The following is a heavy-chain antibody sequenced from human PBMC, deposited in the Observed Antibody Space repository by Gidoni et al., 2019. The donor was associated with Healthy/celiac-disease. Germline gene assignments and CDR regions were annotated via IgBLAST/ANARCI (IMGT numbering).Heavy chain of an antibody. CDR2: ISGSGGST. V-gene: IGHV3-23*01. D-gene: IGHD1-26*01. J-gene: IGHJ4*02. Sequence: EVQLLESGGGLVQPGGSLRLSCAASGFTFSSYAMSWVRQAPGKGLGWVSAISGSGGSTYYADSVKGRFTISRDNSKNTLYLQMNSLRAEDTAVYYCAKVPVHSGSFPYFDYWGQGTLVTVSS. CDR1: GFTFSSYA. CDR3: AKVPVHSGSFPYFDY.